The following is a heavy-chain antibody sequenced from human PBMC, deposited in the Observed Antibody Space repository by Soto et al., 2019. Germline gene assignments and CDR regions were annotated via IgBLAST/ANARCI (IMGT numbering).Heavy chain of an antibody. CDR2: IIPILGIA. D-gene: IGHD6-19*01. CDR1: GGTFSSYT. CDR3: ARSIAVAGTDWYFDL. V-gene: IGHV1-69*02. Sequence: QVQLVQSGAEVKKPGSSVKVSCKASGGTFSSYTISWVRQAPGQGLEWMGRIIPILGIANYAQKFQGRVTIXXDXSRXPAYMELSSLRSEDTAVYYCARSIAVAGTDWYFDLWGRGTLVTVSS. J-gene: IGHJ2*01.